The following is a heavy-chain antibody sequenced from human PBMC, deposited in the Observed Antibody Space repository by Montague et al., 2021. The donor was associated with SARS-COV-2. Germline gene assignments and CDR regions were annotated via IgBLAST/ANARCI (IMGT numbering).Heavy chain of an antibody. CDR1: GFTFSSYG. Sequence: SLRLSCAASGFTFSSYGMHWVRQAPGKGLEWVAVIWYDGSNKYYADSVKGRFTISRDNSKNTLYLQMNSLRAEDTAVYYCAWELVRYYYGMDVWGQGTTVTVSS. V-gene: IGHV3-33*01. D-gene: IGHD6-6*01. J-gene: IGHJ6*02. CDR3: AWELVRYYYGMDV. CDR2: IWYDGSNK.